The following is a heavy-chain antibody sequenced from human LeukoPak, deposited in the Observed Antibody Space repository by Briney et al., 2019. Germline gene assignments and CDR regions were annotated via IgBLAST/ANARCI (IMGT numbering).Heavy chain of an antibody. J-gene: IGHJ6*03. CDR3: ARVTEDNWNYVYYYYYMDV. D-gene: IGHD1-7*01. Sequence: ASVKVSCKASGYTFTGYYMHWVRQAPGQGLEWMGRINPNSGGTNYAQKFQGRVTMTRDTSISTAYMELSRLRSDDTAVYYCARVTEDNWNYVYYYYYMDVWGKGTTVTVSS. CDR2: INPNSGGT. CDR1: GYTFTGYY. V-gene: IGHV1-2*06.